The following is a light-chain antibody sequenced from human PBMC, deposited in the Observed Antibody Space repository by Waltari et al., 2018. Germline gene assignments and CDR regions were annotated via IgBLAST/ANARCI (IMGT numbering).Light chain of an antibody. CDR1: SSDVGGYNY. CDR3: SSYTSSLYV. V-gene: IGLV2-14*01. CDR2: EVS. Sequence: QSALTQPASVSGSPGQSITISCTGTSSDVGGYNYVSWYQQHPGKAPKLMIYEVSNRPSAVSNRFSGSKSGNTASLTISGLQAEDEADYYCSSYTSSLYVFGGGTKLTVL. J-gene: IGLJ3*02.